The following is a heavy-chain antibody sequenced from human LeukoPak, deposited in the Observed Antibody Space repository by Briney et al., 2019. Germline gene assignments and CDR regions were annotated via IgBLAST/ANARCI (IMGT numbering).Heavy chain of an antibody. CDR3: AKKVEKSSGYYYGY. J-gene: IGHJ4*02. Sequence: GGSLRLSCAASGFTFSSYGRHWVRQAPGKGLEWVAFIRYDGSNKYYADSVKGRFTISRDNSKNTLYLQMNSLRAEDTAVYYCAKKVEKSSGYYYGYWGQGTLVTVSS. CDR1: GFTFSSYG. D-gene: IGHD3-22*01. V-gene: IGHV3-30*02. CDR2: IRYDGSNK.